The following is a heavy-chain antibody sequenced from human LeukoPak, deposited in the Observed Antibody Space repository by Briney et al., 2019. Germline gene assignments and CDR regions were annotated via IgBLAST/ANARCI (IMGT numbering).Heavy chain of an antibody. J-gene: IGHJ6*03. V-gene: IGHV4-61*02. CDR3: ARESLGYCSGGSCQGGHYYYYYMDV. CDR2: IYTSGST. D-gene: IGHD2-15*01. CDR1: GGPISSGSYY. Sequence: SQTLSLTCTVSGGPISSGSYYWSWIRQPAGKGLEWIGRIYTSGSTKYNPSLKRRVTISVDTSKNQFSLKLSSVTAADTAVYYCARESLGYCSGGSCQGGHYYYYYMDVWGKGTTVTISS.